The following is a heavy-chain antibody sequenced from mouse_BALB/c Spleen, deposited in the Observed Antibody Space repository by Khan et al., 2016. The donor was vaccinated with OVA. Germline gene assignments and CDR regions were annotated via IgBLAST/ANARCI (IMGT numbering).Heavy chain of an antibody. V-gene: IGHV2-6-7*01. J-gene: IGHJ4*01. Sequence: VMLVESGPGLVAPSQSLSITCTVSGFSLTGYGVNWVRQPPGKGLEWLGMIWGDGNTDYNSALKSRLSISKDNSKSQVFLKMNRLQTDDTARYYCARAYYGNYREAMDYWGQGTSVTVSS. CDR1: GFSLTGYG. CDR2: IWGDGNT. CDR3: ARAYYGNYREAMDY. D-gene: IGHD2-10*01.